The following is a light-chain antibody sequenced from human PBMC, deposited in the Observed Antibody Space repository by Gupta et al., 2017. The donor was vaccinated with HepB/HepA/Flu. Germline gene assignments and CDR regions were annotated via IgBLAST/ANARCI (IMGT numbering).Light chain of an antibody. CDR1: SSNIGSNT. J-gene: IGLJ2*01. CDR3: AAWDASMNGVV. V-gene: IGLV1-44*01. Sequence: SLLTQPPSASGPPGQRVTISCSRSSSNIGSNTVNWYQQLPGTAPKLLIYSNNKRHSGVPDRFSGSKSGTSASMAISGLQAEDEADYYCAAWDASMNGVVFGGGTKRTVL. CDR2: SNN.